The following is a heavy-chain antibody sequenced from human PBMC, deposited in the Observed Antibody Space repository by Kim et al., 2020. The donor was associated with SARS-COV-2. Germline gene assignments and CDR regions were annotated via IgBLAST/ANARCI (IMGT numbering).Heavy chain of an antibody. V-gene: IGHV1-69*02. CDR3: ARGSDWFDP. Sequence: GRANVAQTFQGRVTITADKATSTAYMELSSLRSEDTAVYYCARGSDWFDPWGQGTLVTVSS. CDR2: GRA. J-gene: IGHJ5*02.